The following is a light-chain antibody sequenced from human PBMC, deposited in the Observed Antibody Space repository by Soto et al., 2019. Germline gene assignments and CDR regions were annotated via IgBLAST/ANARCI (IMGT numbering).Light chain of an antibody. CDR2: DVS. V-gene: IGLV2-14*01. CDR3: SSYTSSRTSV. CDR1: SSDVGGYNY. J-gene: IGLJ2*01. Sequence: QSALTQPASVSGSPGQSITISCTGTSSDVGGYNYVSWYQQHPGKAPKLMIYDVSSRPSGVSNRFSGSKSGNTASLTISGLQAEDESDYYCSSYTSSRTSVFGGGTKLTVL.